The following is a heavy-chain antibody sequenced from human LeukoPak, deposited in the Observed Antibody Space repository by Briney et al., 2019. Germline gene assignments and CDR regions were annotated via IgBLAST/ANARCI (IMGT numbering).Heavy chain of an antibody. D-gene: IGHD6-19*01. CDR1: GFTFSSFW. CDR2: INSVGSST. CDR3: ARERTSGWDAFDT. V-gene: IGHV3-74*01. J-gene: IGHJ5*02. Sequence: GGSLRLSCAASGFTFSSFWMHWVRQAPGKGLVWVSRINSVGSSTSYADSVRGRFTISRDNAKNTLYLQMNSLRAEDTAVYYCARERTSGWDAFDTWGQGTLVTVSS.